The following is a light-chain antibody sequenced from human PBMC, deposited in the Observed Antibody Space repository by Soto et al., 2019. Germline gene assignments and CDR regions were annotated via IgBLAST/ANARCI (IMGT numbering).Light chain of an antibody. CDR1: SSDVGAYNY. J-gene: IGLJ2*01. CDR3: TSYAGSNNFEV. Sequence: QSALTQPPSASGSPGQSVTISCTGTSSDVGAYNYVSWYQQHPGKAPKLMIYEVTKRPSGVPDRFSGSKSGNTASLTVSGLQAEDEAGYYCTSYAGSNNFEVFGGGTKLTVL. V-gene: IGLV2-8*01. CDR2: EVT.